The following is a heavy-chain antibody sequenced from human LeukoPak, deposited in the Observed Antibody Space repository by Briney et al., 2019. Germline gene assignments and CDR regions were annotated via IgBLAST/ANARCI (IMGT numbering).Heavy chain of an antibody. V-gene: IGHV4-59*02. CDR3: ARDTVGGSLDY. D-gene: IGHD3-16*01. J-gene: IGHJ4*02. CDR2: IYYTET. Sequence: SSETLSLTCTVSGGSVSNYYWSWIRQSPGKGLEWIGYIYYTETSYNPSLKSRVTISADTSKNQFSLKLSSVTAADTAVYYCARDTVGGSLDYWGQGTLVTVSS. CDR1: GGSVSNYY.